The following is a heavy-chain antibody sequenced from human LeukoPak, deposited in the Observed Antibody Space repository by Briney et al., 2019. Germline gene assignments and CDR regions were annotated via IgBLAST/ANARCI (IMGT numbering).Heavy chain of an antibody. J-gene: IGHJ4*02. CDR1: GGSISSSSYY. Sequence: SETLSLTCTVSGGSISSSSYYWGWIRQPPGKGLEWIGSIYYSGSTYYNPSLKSRVTISVDTSKNQFSLKLSSVTAADTAVYYCARRPVGYSSGSPDYWGQGTLVTVSS. V-gene: IGHV4-39*01. D-gene: IGHD6-19*01. CDR2: IYYSGST. CDR3: ARRPVGYSSGSPDY.